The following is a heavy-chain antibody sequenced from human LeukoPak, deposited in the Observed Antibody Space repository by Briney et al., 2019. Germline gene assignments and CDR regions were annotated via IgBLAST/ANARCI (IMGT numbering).Heavy chain of an antibody. Sequence: GGSLRLSCVVSGFTFEDFAMHWVRQVPGKGLEWVSAISWNSGSRDYVDSVKGRFTISRDNAEKSLYLQMNTLRPEDTALYYCVKGERSTNLHYAFDVWGQGTMIVVSS. CDR2: ISWNSGSR. J-gene: IGHJ3*01. V-gene: IGHV3-9*01. CDR1: GFTFEDFA. CDR3: VKGERSTNLHYAFDV.